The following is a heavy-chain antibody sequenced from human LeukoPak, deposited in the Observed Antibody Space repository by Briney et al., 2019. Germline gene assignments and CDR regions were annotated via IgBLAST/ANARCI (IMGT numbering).Heavy chain of an antibody. V-gene: IGHV4-39*01. D-gene: IGHD4-17*01. CDR2: IYYSGST. J-gene: IGHJ4*02. Sequence: PSETLSLTCTVSGGSISSSSYYWGWIRQPPGKGLEWIVSIYYSGSTYYNPSLKSRVTISVDTSKNQFSLKLSSVTAADTAVYYCARQETVTRTFDYWGQGTLVTVSS. CDR1: GGSISSSSYY. CDR3: ARQETVTRTFDY.